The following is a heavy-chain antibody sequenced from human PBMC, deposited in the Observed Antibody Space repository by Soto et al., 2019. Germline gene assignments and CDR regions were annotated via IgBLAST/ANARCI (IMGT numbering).Heavy chain of an antibody. V-gene: IGHV4-39*01. Sequence: QLQLQESGPGLVKPSETLSLTCTVSGGSISSSSYYWGWIRQPPGKGLEWIGRIYYSGSTYYNPSLKGVVTISAQTSKSQCSLKLSSVTAADTAVYYCARHGYSSGWYFLPFFDYWGQGTLVTVSS. CDR1: GGSISSSSYY. CDR2: IYYSGST. J-gene: IGHJ4*02. CDR3: ARHGYSSGWYFLPFFDY. D-gene: IGHD6-19*01.